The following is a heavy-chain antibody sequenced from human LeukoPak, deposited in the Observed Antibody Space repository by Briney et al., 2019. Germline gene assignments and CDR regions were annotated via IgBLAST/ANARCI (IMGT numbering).Heavy chain of an antibody. V-gene: IGHV1-8*01. CDR2: MNPNSGNT. Sequence: ASVKVSCKASGYTFTSYDINWVRQATGQGLEGMGWMNPNSGNTGYAQKFRGRLTMTRDMSTSTVYMELSSLRSEDTAVYYCARGSRPVYNLLTGKRYFDYWGQGTLLTVSS. D-gene: IGHD3-9*01. CDR3: ARGSRPVYNLLTGKRYFDY. J-gene: IGHJ4*02. CDR1: GYTFTSYD.